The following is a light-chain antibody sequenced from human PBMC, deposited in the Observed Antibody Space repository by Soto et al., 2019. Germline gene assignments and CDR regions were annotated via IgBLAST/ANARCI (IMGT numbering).Light chain of an antibody. V-gene: IGKV3-20*01. Sequence: EIVLTQSPGTLSLSPGETATLSCRASQSVSSNYFAWYQQKPGQAPRLLIDGASYRATGIPDRFSGSGSGTDFTLTISRLEPEDFAVYYCQQYGNSRYTFGQGTKLEIK. J-gene: IGKJ2*01. CDR1: QSVSSNY. CDR2: GAS. CDR3: QQYGNSRYT.